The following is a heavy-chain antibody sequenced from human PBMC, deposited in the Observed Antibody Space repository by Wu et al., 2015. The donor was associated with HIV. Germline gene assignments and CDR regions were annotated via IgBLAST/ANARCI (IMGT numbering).Heavy chain of an antibody. CDR2: ILVGTADT. J-gene: IGHJ3*02. CDR1: GITFSTST. Sequence: QMQLVQSGPEVKMPGTSVRLSCKASGITFSTSTLQWVRQARGQRLEWIGWILVGTADTKYAERFQKXVSFTRDLSTNTAYIDLSSLTSDDTAVYYCARNNWGXSGDAFDIWGQGTMVTVSS. V-gene: IGHV1-58*03. D-gene: IGHD7-27*01. CDR3: ARNNWGXSGDAFDI.